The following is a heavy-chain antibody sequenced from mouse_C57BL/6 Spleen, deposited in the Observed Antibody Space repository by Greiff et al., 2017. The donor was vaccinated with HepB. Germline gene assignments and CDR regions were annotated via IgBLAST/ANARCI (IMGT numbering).Heavy chain of an antibody. CDR3: ARRRTYGSSPFYAMDY. CDR1: GYAFSSYW. D-gene: IGHD1-1*01. Sequence: VMLVESGAELVKPGASVKISCKASGYAFSSYWMNWVKQRPGKGLEWIGQIYPGDGDTNYNGKFKGKATLTADKSSSTAYMQLSSLTSEDSAVYFCARRRTYGSSPFYAMDYWGQGTSVTVSS. CDR2: IYPGDGDT. V-gene: IGHV1-80*01. J-gene: IGHJ4*01.